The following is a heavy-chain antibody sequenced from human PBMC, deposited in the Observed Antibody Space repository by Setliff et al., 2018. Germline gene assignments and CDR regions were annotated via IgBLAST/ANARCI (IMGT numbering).Heavy chain of an antibody. CDR1: GGSISSSRYY. V-gene: IGHV4-39*07. CDR3: ARVSGMGSPPYYYYYYGMDV. Sequence: SETLSLTCTVSGGSISSSRYYWGWIRQPPGKGVEWIGSIYYSGSTYYNPSLKSRVTISVDTSKNQFSLKLSSVTAADTAVYYCARVSGMGSPPYYYYYYGMDVWGQGTTVTVSS. D-gene: IGHD6-25*01. J-gene: IGHJ6*02. CDR2: IYYSGST.